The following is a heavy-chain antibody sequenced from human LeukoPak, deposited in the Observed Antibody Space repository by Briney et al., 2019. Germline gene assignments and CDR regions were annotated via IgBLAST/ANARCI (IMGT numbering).Heavy chain of an antibody. V-gene: IGHV1-69*05. CDR1: GYIFTSYG. D-gene: IGHD6-19*01. CDR3: AREPSSGDAFDI. Sequence: ASVKVSCKASGYIFTSYGISWVRQAPGQGLEWMGGIIPIFGTANYAQKFQGRVTMTRDMSTSTVYMELSSLRSEDTAVYYCAREPSSGDAFDIWGQGTMVTVSS. J-gene: IGHJ3*02. CDR2: IIPIFGTA.